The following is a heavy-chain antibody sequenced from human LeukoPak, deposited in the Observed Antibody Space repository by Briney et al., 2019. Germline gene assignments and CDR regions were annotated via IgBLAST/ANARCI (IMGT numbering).Heavy chain of an antibody. CDR2: INHSGST. CDR1: GGSFSGYY. J-gene: IGHJ5*02. V-gene: IGHV4-34*01. Sequence: SETLSLPCAVYGGSFSGYYWSWIRQPPGKGLEWIGEINHSGSTNYNPSLKSRVTISVDTSKNQFSLKLSSVTAADTAVYYCARAYRFRQWLVPLWWFDPWGQGTLVTVSS. CDR3: ARAYRFRQWLVPLWWFDP. D-gene: IGHD6-19*01.